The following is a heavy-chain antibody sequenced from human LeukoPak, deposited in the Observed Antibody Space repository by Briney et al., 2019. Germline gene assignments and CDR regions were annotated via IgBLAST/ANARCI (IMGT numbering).Heavy chain of an antibody. J-gene: IGHJ4*02. V-gene: IGHV4-39*07. CDR1: GGSISSSTYY. Sequence: PSETLSLTCSVSGGSISSSTYYWGWSRHPPGKGLEWLGSIYYSGSTYYNPSLKSRVTMSVDTSKNQFSLKLSSVTAADTAVYYCARGVVVVVAATHGSFDYWGQGTLVTVSS. D-gene: IGHD2-15*01. CDR3: ARGVVVVVAATHGSFDY. CDR2: IYYSGST.